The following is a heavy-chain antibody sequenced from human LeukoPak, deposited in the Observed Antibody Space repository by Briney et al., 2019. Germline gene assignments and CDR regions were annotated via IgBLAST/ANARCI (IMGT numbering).Heavy chain of an antibody. CDR1: AGSISTYY. V-gene: IGHV4-59*01. J-gene: IGHJ3*02. CDR3: ARVYGSGYDFRGAFDS. Sequence: SETLSLTCSVSAGSISTYYWTWVRQPPGKGLEWIGYIYYTGSTNYNPSLKSRVSISVDTSKNQFPLKLSSVTAADTAVYYCARVYGSGYDFRGAFDSWGQGTMVTVSS. CDR2: IYYTGST. D-gene: IGHD5-12*01.